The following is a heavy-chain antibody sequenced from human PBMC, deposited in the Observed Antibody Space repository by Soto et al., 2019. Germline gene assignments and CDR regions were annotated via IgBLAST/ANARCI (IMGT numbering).Heavy chain of an antibody. CDR2: IYYSGST. Sequence: SETLSLTCTVSGGSISSYYWSWIRQPPGKGLEWIGYIYYSGSTNYNPSLKSRVTISVDTSKNQFSLKLSSVTAADTAVYYCACLYGSENYYYYLMSFRARRTTVTVSS. CDR3: ACLYGSENYYYYLMSF. V-gene: IGHV4-59*01. CDR1: GGSISSYY. J-gene: IGHJ6*02. D-gene: IGHD3-10*01.